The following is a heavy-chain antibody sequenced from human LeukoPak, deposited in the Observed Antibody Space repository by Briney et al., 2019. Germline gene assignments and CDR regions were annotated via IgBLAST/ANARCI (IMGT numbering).Heavy chain of an antibody. CDR1: GFTFSSYA. CDR3: ARATRNGYDY. J-gene: IGHJ4*02. D-gene: IGHD5-24*01. Sequence: GGSLRLSCAASGFTFSSYAMSWGRQAPGKGPEWVSYIAHDSTTIYYADSVRGRFTMSRDNARNSLFLQMNSLRPEDTAMYYCARATRNGYDYWGPGTLVTVSS. V-gene: IGHV3-48*04. CDR2: IAHDSTTI.